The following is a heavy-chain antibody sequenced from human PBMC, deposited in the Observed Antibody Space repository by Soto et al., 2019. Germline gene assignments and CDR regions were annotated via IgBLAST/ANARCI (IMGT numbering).Heavy chain of an antibody. D-gene: IGHD3-9*01. CDR3: ARDPQNLRYVDPNFDY. CDR1: GGSISSSSYY. J-gene: IGHJ4*02. Sequence: SETLSLTCTVSGGSISSSSYYWGWIRQPPGKGLEWIGSIYYSGSTYYNPSLKSRVTISVDTSKNQFSLKLSSVTAADTAVYYCARDPQNLRYVDPNFDYWGQGTLVTVSS. V-gene: IGHV4-39*07. CDR2: IYYSGST.